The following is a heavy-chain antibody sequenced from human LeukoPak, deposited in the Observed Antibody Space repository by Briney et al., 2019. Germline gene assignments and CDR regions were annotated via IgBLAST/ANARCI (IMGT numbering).Heavy chain of an antibody. J-gene: IGHJ4*02. CDR1: GFTVSSSY. D-gene: IGHD5-18*01. CDR3: ARDSGYSYGSFDY. CDR2: VYTGGTT. Sequence: PGGSLRLSCAASGFTVSSSYMNWVRQAPGKGLEWVSVVYTGGTTYFADSVKGRFTISRDNSENTLYPHMNSLRAEDTAVYYCARDSGYSYGSFDYWGQGTLVTVSS. V-gene: IGHV3-66*01.